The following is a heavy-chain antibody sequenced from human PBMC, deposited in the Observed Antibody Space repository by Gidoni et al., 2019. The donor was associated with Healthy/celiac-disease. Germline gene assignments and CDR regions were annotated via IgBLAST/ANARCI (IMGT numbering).Heavy chain of an antibody. CDR2: ISYDGSNK. CDR3: AREALSGHIHAFDI. Sequence: QVQLVESGGGVVQPGRSLRLSCAASGFTFSSYAMHWVRQAPGKGLEWVAVISYDGSNKYYADSVKGRFTISRDNSKNTLYLQMNSLRAEDTAVYYCAREALSGHIHAFDIWGQGTMVTVSS. J-gene: IGHJ3*02. CDR1: GFTFSSYA. V-gene: IGHV3-30*01. D-gene: IGHD5-18*01.